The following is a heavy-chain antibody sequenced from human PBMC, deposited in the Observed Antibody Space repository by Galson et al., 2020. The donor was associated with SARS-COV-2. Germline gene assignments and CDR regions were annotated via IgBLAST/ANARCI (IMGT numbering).Heavy chain of an antibody. V-gene: IGHV3-11*01. Sequence: NSGGSLRLSCAASEFTFSDYYMSWIRQAPGKGLEWVSYISSSGSTIYYADSVKGRFTISRDNAKNSLYLQMNSLRAEDTAVYYCAREALSEITIFGVVIYRYFDYWGQGTLVTVSS. CDR2: ISSSGSTI. CDR3: AREALSEITIFGVVIYRYFDY. J-gene: IGHJ4*02. D-gene: IGHD3-3*01. CDR1: EFTFSDYY.